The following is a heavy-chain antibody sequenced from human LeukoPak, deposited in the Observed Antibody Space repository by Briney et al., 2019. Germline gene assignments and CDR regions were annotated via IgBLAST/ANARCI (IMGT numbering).Heavy chain of an antibody. V-gene: IGHV3-23*01. Sequence: GGSLRLSCAASGFPFSSHAMSWVRQPPGKGLEWVAAISNGRTYYADSVRGRFAISRDDSTNTVYLHMNSLRDEDTALYHCVREAGYCAPVCVKTNWFDPWGQGTLVTVSS. D-gene: IGHD2-15*01. J-gene: IGHJ5*02. CDR3: VREAGYCAPVCVKTNWFDP. CDR2: ISNGRT. CDR1: GFPFSSHA.